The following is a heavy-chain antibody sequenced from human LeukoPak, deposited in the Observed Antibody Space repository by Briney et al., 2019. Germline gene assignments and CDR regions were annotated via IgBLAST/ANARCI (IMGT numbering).Heavy chain of an antibody. Sequence: SETLSLTCAVYGGSFSGYYWSWIRQPPGKGVEWIGEINRSGSTNYNPSLKSRVTISVDTSKNQFSLKLSSVTAADTAVYYCARGKGRMAAKYYFDYWGQGTLVTVSS. J-gene: IGHJ4*02. CDR2: INRSGST. CDR1: GGSFSGYY. D-gene: IGHD5-24*01. CDR3: ARGKGRMAAKYYFDY. V-gene: IGHV4-34*01.